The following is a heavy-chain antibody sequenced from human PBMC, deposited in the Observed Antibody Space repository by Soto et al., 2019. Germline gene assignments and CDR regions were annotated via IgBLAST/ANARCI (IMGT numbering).Heavy chain of an antibody. J-gene: IGHJ4*02. CDR1: GFTFSSYA. D-gene: IGHD3-10*01. Sequence: GGSLRLSCAASGFTFSSYAMSWVRQAPGKGLEWVSGISGSGGGTYYADSVKGRFTISRDNSKNTLYLQMNSLRAEDTAVYYCAKDPYGSGILGYFDYWGQGTLVTVSS. CDR2: ISGSGGGT. V-gene: IGHV3-23*01. CDR3: AKDPYGSGILGYFDY.